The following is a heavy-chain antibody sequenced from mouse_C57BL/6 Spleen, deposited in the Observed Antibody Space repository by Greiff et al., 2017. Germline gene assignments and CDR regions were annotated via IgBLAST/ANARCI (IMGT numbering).Heavy chain of an antibody. CDR1: GYTFTSYW. CDR2: IYPSDSET. CDR3: ARRRYYGSSWFAY. V-gene: IGHV1-61*01. Sequence: QVHVKQPGAELVRPGSSVKLSCKASGYTFTSYWMDWVKQRPGQGLEWIGNIYPSDSETHYNQKFKDKATLTVDKSSSTAYMQLSSLTSEDSAVYYCARRRYYGSSWFAYWGQGTLVTVSA. D-gene: IGHD1-1*01. J-gene: IGHJ3*01.